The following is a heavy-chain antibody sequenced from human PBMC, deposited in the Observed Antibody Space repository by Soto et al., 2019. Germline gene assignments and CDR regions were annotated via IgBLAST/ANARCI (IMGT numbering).Heavy chain of an antibody. CDR3: ARRARPDFYYMAV. V-gene: IGHV3-64*01. Sequence: EVQLAESGGGLAQPGVSLRLSCAASGFTLSGYAMDWVRQAPGKGLEYVSGISSNGVGTYYANSVQGRFTISRDNSKNTVYLQMGSLRPEDMAVYYCARRARPDFYYMAVWGKGTTVTVSS. J-gene: IGHJ6*03. CDR2: ISSNGVGT. D-gene: IGHD6-6*01. CDR1: GFTLSGYA.